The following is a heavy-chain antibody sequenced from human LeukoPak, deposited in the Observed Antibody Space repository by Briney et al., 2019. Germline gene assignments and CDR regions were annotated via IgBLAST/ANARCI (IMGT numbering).Heavy chain of an antibody. CDR1: GYTFTSYD. V-gene: IGHV1-8*01. D-gene: IGHD3-10*01. CDR3: AREHYHDSGENWFDP. Sequence: ASVKVSCKASGYTFTSYDINWVRQATGQGLEWMGWMNPNSGNTGYSQRFQGRVTITRDTSANTAYMELSSLTSEDTAIYYCAREHYHDSGENWFDPWGQGTLVSVSS. J-gene: IGHJ5*02. CDR2: MNPNSGNT.